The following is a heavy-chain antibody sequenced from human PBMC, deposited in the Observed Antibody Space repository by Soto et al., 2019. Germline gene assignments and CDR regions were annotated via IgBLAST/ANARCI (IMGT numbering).Heavy chain of an antibody. D-gene: IGHD6-6*01. Sequence: QVQLQESGPGLVKPSGTLSLTCAVSGGSISSSNWWSWLRQPPGKGLEWIGEIYHSGSTNYNPSLKRRVPISVDKSKNQFSLKLSSVTAADTVVYYCARDQSYSSSSRWYFDLWGRGTLVTVSS. V-gene: IGHV4-4*02. CDR3: ARDQSYSSSSRWYFDL. J-gene: IGHJ2*01. CDR2: IYHSGST. CDR1: GGSISSSNW.